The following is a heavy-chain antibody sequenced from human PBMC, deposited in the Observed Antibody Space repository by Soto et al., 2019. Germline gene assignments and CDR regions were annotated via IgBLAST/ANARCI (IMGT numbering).Heavy chain of an antibody. J-gene: IGHJ6*02. CDR1: GFTFSGYG. V-gene: IGHV3-30*18. CDR3: AKDRPLGITMIVVVSTPGMDV. D-gene: IGHD3-22*01. Sequence: GGSLRLSCAASGFTFSGYGMHWVRQAPGKGLEWVAVIKYDGSNKYYADSVKGRFTISRDNSKNTLYLQMNSLRAEDTAVYYCAKDRPLGITMIVVVSTPGMDVWGQGTTVTVSS. CDR2: IKYDGSNK.